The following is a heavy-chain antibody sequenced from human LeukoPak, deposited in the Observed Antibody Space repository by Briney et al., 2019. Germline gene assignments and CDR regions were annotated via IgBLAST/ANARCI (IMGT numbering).Heavy chain of an antibody. D-gene: IGHD1-1*01. CDR1: GGSFSGYY. V-gene: IGHV4-34*01. CDR3: AVRADQLVDY. CDR2: INHSGST. Sequence: PSETLSLTCAVYGGSFSGYYWSWMRQPPGKGLEWIGEINHSGSTNYNPSLQSRVTISVDTSKNQFSLKLSSVTAADTAVYYCAVRADQLVDYWGQGTLVTVSS. J-gene: IGHJ4*02.